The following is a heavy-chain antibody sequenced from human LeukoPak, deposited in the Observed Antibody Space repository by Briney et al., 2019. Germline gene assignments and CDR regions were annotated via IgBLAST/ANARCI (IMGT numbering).Heavy chain of an antibody. CDR3: ARRGYGDIALY. CDR2: ISAYNGNT. Sequence: ASVKVSCKASGYTFTSYGISWVRQAPGQGLEWMGWISAYNGNTNYAQKFQGRVTIAADESTSTAYMELSSLRSEDTAVYYCARRGYGDIALYWGQGALVTVSS. CDR1: GYTFTSYG. V-gene: IGHV1-18*01. J-gene: IGHJ4*02. D-gene: IGHD2-15*01.